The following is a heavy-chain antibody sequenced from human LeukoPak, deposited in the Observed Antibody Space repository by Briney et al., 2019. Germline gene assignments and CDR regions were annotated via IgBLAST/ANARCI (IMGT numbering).Heavy chain of an antibody. CDR3: ARSKGGSSGPEFDP. CDR2: MNPHSGNT. D-gene: IGHD3-22*01. Sequence: ASVKVSCKASGYTFTSYDINWVRQATGQGLECMGCMNPHSGNTGYAQKFQGRVTITRNTSISTAYMELSSLRSEDTAVYYCARSKGGSSGPEFDPWGQGTLVTVSS. J-gene: IGHJ5*02. V-gene: IGHV1-8*03. CDR1: GYTFTSYD.